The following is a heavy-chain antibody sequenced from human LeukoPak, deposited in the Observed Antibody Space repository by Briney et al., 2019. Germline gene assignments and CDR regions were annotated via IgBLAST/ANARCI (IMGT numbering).Heavy chain of an antibody. V-gene: IGHV4-34*01. Sequence: SETLSLTCAVYGGSFSVYSWTWIRQPPGKGLEWIGGINHSGSTNYNPSLKSRVTISLDTSKNQFSLKVSSVTAADTAVYYCARSHGSGSYYNLNDYWGQGTLVTVSS. CDR1: GGSFSVYS. CDR3: ARSHGSGSYYNLNDY. D-gene: IGHD3-10*01. J-gene: IGHJ4*02. CDR2: INHSGST.